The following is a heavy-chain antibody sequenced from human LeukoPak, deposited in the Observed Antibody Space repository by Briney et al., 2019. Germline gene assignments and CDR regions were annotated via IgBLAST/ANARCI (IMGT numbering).Heavy chain of an antibody. Sequence: GESLKISCKGSGYSFIRNWIGWVRQMPGKGLEWMAIIYPDDSDTRYSPSFQGQVTITADKSISTAYLQWSSLKASDNAMYYCARQRRSSGWPNDYWGQGTLVTVSS. J-gene: IGHJ4*02. D-gene: IGHD6-19*01. CDR3: ARQRRSSGWPNDY. V-gene: IGHV5-51*01. CDR2: IYPDDSDT. CDR1: GYSFIRNW.